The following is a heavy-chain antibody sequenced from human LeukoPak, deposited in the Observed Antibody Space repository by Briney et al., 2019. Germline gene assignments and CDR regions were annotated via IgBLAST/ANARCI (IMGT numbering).Heavy chain of an antibody. V-gene: IGHV4-59*12. Sequence: SETLSLTCTVSGGSISSYYWSWIRQPPGKGLEWVGYIYYSGSTNYNPSLKSRVTISVDTSKNQFSLNLSSVTAADTAVYYCARSARLTADFDSWGQGTLVTVSS. CDR1: GGSISSYY. D-gene: IGHD3-16*01. CDR2: IYYSGST. CDR3: ARSARLTADFDS. J-gene: IGHJ4*02.